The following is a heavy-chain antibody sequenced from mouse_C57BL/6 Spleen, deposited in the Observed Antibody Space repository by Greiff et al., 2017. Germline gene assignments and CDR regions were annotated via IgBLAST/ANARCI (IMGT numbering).Heavy chain of an antibody. Sequence: VQLKESGAELVRPGASVTLSCTASGFNIKDDYMHWVKQRPEQGLEWIGWIDPENGDTEYASKFQGKATITADTSSNTAYLQLSSLTSEDTAVYYCTLYYDYDDVPFADWGQGTLVTVSA. CDR1: GFNIKDDY. J-gene: IGHJ3*01. CDR3: TLYYDYDDVPFAD. D-gene: IGHD2-4*01. V-gene: IGHV14-4*01. CDR2: IDPENGDT.